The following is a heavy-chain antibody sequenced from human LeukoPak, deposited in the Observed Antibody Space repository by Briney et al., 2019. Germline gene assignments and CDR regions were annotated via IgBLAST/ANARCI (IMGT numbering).Heavy chain of an antibody. Sequence: SETLSLTCTVSGGSISSYYWSWIRQPAGKGLEWIGRIYTSGSTNYNPSLKSRVTMSVDTSKNQFSLKLSSVTAADTAVYYCARVINYYGSGSYSTPPYYYYMDVWGKGTTVTVSS. CDR2: IYTSGST. J-gene: IGHJ6*03. CDR3: ARVINYYGSGSYSTPPYYYYMDV. D-gene: IGHD3-10*01. CDR1: GGSISSYY. V-gene: IGHV4-4*07.